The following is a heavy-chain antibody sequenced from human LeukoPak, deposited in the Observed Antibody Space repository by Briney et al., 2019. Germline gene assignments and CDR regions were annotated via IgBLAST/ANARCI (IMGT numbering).Heavy chain of an antibody. CDR3: AREGLNMVRGVIPKEAWGWFDP. D-gene: IGHD3-10*01. V-gene: IGHV4-38-2*02. J-gene: IGHJ5*02. CDR2: IYHSGST. CDR1: GYSISSGYY. Sequence: PSETLSLTCTVSGYSISSGYYWGWIRQPPGKGLEWIGSIYHSGSTYYNPSLKSRVTISVDTSKNQFSLKLSSVTAADTAVYYCAREGLNMVRGVIPKEAWGWFDPWGQGTLVTVSS.